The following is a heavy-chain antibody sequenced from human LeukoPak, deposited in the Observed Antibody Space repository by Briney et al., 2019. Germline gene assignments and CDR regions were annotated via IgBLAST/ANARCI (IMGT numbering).Heavy chain of an antibody. J-gene: IGHJ4*02. CDR3: ARDLTYSGYDDNFDY. Sequence: PGRSLRLSCAASGFTFSSYAMHWVRQAPGKGLEWVAVISYDGSNKYYADSVKGRFTISRDNSKNTLYLQMNSLRAEDTAVYYCARDLTYSGYDDNFDYWGQGTLVTVSS. CDR2: ISYDGSNK. D-gene: IGHD5-12*01. CDR1: GFTFSSYA. V-gene: IGHV3-30-3*01.